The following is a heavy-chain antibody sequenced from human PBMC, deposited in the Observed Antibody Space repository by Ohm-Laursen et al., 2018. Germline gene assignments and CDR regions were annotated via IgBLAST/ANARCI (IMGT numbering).Heavy chain of an antibody. D-gene: IGHD5-24*01. J-gene: IGHJ4*02. V-gene: IGHV4-38-2*01. Sequence: GTLSLTWAVSGYSISSGYYWGWIRQPPGKGLERIGSIYHSGSTYYNPSLKSRVTISVDTSKNQFSLKLSSVTAADTAVYYCARGRLDGYNSYYFDYWGQGTLVTVSS. CDR3: ARGRLDGYNSYYFDY. CDR2: IYHSGST. CDR1: GYSISSGYY.